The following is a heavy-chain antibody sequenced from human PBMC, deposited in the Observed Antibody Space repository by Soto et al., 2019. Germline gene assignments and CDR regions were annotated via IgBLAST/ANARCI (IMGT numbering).Heavy chain of an antibody. CDR2: ISAYNGNT. CDR3: ARVNVADYDILTVWGLDPAQAEGPDY. Sequence: ASVKVSCKASGYTFTSYGISWVRQAPGQGLEWMGWISAYNGNTNYAQKLQGRVTMTTDTSTSTAYMELRSLRSDDTAVYYCARVNVADYDILTVWGLDPAQAEGPDYWARGTLVPVSS. J-gene: IGHJ4*02. CDR1: GYTFTSYG. D-gene: IGHD3-9*01. V-gene: IGHV1-18*01.